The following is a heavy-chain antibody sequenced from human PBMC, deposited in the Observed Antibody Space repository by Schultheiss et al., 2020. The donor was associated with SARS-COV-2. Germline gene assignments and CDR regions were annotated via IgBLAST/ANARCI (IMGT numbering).Heavy chain of an antibody. Sequence: SETLSLTCTVSGGSISSYYWSWIRQPPGKGLEWIGEINHSGSTNYNPSLKSRVTISVDTSKNQFSLKLSSVTAADTAVYYCARAGGYPYWGQGTLVTVSS. J-gene: IGHJ4*02. V-gene: IGHV4-34*01. CDR3: ARAGGYPY. CDR1: GGSISSYY. CDR2: INHSGST. D-gene: IGHD2-8*02.